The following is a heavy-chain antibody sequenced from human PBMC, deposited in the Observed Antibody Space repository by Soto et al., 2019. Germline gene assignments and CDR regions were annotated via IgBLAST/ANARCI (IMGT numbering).Heavy chain of an antibody. CDR3: ARIRPQTGRESNYGQTIGSYYYYMDV. Sequence: TSETLSLTCTVSGGSISSYYWSWIRQPPGKGLEWIGYIYYSGSTNYNPSLKSRVTISVDTSKNQFSLKLSSVTAADTAVYYCARIRPQTGRESNYGQTIGSYYYYMDVWGKGTTVTVSS. D-gene: IGHD4-4*01. CDR2: IYYSGST. CDR1: GGSISSYY. V-gene: IGHV4-59*01. J-gene: IGHJ6*03.